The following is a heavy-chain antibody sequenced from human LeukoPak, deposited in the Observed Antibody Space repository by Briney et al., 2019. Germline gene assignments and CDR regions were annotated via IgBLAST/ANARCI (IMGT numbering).Heavy chain of an antibody. CDR2: IYRDGKT. J-gene: IGHJ4*02. V-gene: IGHV3-53*01. CDR3: ASSRHGPPDDY. CDR1: GFSVSGSY. Sequence: PGGSLRLSCAASGFSVSGSYMNWVRQAPGKGLEWVSIIYRDGKTFYADSVKGRFTISRDNAKNPLYLQMNSLRAEDTAVYYCASSRHGPPDDYWGQGTLVTASS. D-gene: IGHD1-14*01.